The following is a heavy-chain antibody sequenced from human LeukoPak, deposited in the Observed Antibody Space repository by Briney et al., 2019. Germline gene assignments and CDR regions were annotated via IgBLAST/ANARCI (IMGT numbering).Heavy chain of an antibody. CDR3: ARDVAGAGSY. J-gene: IGHJ4*02. CDR2: IVTDGRTT. Sequence: GGSLRLSCAASGYTFSYYWMHWVRQVPGKGLVWVSRIVTDGRTTTYADSVNGRFTIFRTYVQNTSYLQMNSLTAEDTVVYYSARDVAGAGSYWGQGIMVTDSS. D-gene: IGHD3-10*01. CDR1: GYTFSYYW. V-gene: IGHV3-74*01.